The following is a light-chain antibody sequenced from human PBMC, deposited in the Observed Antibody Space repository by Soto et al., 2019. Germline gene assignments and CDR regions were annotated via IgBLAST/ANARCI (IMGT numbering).Light chain of an antibody. V-gene: IGLV2-23*02. CDR3: CSYAGSSTYV. CDR1: SSDVGRYNL. Sequence: SELTHAAYVCRSRGSPNHIYCTGSSSDVGRYNLVSWYQQHPGKAPKLMIYEVSKRPSGVSNRFSGSKSGNTASLTISGLQAEDEADYYCCSYAGSSTYVFGTGTKVTVL. CDR2: EVS. J-gene: IGLJ1*01.